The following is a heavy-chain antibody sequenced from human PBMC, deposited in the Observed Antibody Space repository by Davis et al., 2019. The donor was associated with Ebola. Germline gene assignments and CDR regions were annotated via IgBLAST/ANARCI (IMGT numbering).Heavy chain of an antibody. CDR1: GFSFSNYA. V-gene: IGHV3-30*07. CDR3: AKGGSGWPSDYSYGMGV. Sequence: GGSLRLSCAASGFSFSNYAMHWVRQAPGKGLQWVAVISFDGRNKFYTDSLKGRFTISRDNSKNTLYLQMTSLRVDDTAVYYCAKGGSGWPSDYSYGMGVWGKGTTVTVSS. D-gene: IGHD6-19*01. CDR2: ISFDGRNK. J-gene: IGHJ6*04.